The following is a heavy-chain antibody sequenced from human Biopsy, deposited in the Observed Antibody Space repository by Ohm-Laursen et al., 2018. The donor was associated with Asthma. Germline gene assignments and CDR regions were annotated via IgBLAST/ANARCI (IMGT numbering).Heavy chain of an antibody. CDR3: AKRRGYSDLSDFDH. D-gene: IGHD3-3*01. J-gene: IGHJ4*02. CDR1: GFVFRSHA. Sequence: SLRLSCAASGFVFRSHAMHWVRQAPGKGLEWVAVVSYDGGVAHYADSMKGRFTISRDNAKSTLYLQMNRLRADDTAVYYCAKRRGYSDLSDFDHWGQGTLVTVSS. CDR2: VSYDGGVA. V-gene: IGHV3-30*18.